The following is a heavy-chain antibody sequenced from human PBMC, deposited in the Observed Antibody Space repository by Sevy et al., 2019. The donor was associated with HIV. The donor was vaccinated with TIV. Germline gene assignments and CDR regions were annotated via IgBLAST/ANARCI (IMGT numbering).Heavy chain of an antibody. V-gene: IGHV3-30*03. Sequence: GGSPRLSCAASGFTFSSHGMHWVRQAPGKGLEWVAVISYDGSYKSYGDSVKGRFTISRDDSKNTLYLQMNSLRPEDTAVYYCARDSGYSINWYPAYWVQGTLVTVSS. J-gene: IGHJ4*02. CDR1: GFTFSSHG. CDR3: ARDSGYSINWYPAY. CDR2: ISYDGSYK. D-gene: IGHD6-13*01.